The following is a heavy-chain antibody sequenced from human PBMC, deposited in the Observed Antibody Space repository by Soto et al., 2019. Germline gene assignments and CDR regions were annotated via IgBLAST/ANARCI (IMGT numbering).Heavy chain of an antibody. D-gene: IGHD6-13*01. J-gene: IGHJ6*02. V-gene: IGHV1-46*01. Sequence: GASVKVSCKASGYTFTIYYMHCVLQSPLQWLEWMGIINPIGGRTTYAQKFQDRVTMTRDKSTSTLYMELSSLRSEDTAVYYCARGGPAASSYYYYYGMDLWGQGTTVTVSS. CDR3: ARGGPAASSYYYYYGMDL. CDR2: INPIGGRT. CDR1: GYTFTIYY.